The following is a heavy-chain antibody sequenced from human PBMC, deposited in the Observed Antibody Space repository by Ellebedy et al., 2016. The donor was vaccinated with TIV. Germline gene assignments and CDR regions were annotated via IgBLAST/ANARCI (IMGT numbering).Heavy chain of an antibody. CDR3: ARDAARSGWISDY. CDR2: IGVSGAT. J-gene: IGHJ4*02. V-gene: IGHV3-13*01. Sequence: PGGSLRLSCAASGFTFSNYDMHWVRQPTGKGLEWVSGIGVSGATYYPGSVKDRFTISRDSSKNTLYLQMNSLRVEDTAVYYCARDAARSGWISDYWGQGTLVTVSS. D-gene: IGHD6-19*01. CDR1: GFTFSNYD.